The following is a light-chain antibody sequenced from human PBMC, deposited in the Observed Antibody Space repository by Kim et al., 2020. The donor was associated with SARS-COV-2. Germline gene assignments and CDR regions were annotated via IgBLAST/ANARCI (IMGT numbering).Light chain of an antibody. V-gene: IGLV1-47*02. J-gene: IGLJ2*01. CDR2: SNN. CDR1: SSNIGSNY. CDR3: AAWDDSLSVV. Sequence: PGQRVTFYCSGSSSNIGSNYVYWYQQHPGTAPKLLIYSNNQRPSGVPDRFSGSKSGTSASLAISGLRSEDEADYYCAAWDDSLSVVFGGGTQLTVL.